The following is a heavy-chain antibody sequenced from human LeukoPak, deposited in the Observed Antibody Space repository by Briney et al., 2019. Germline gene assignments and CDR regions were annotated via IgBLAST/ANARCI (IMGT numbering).Heavy chain of an antibody. Sequence: PGGSLRLSRAASGNYWMHWVRQAPGKGLVWVSHINSDGSWTSYADSVKGRFTISKDNAKNTVYLQMNNLRAEDMAVYYCVSFYETYWGRGTLVTVSS. J-gene: IGHJ4*02. CDR1: GNYW. CDR3: VSFYETY. CDR2: INSDGSWT. V-gene: IGHV3-74*01. D-gene: IGHD2-2*01.